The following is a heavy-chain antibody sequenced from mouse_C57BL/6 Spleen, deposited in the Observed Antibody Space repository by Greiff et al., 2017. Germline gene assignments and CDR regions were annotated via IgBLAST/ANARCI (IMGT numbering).Heavy chain of an antibody. CDR3: AREGEYYAMDY. Sequence: DVKLVESGGGLVKPGGSLKLSCAASGFTFSSYAMSWVRQTPEKRLEWVATISDGGSYTYYPDNVKGRFTISRDNAKNNLYLQMSHLKSEDTAMYYCAREGEYYAMDYWGQGTSVTVSS. CDR1: GFTFSSYA. J-gene: IGHJ4*01. V-gene: IGHV5-4*01. CDR2: ISDGGSYT.